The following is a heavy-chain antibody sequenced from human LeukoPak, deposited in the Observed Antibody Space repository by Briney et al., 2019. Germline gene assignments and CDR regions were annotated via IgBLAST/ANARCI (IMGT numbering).Heavy chain of an antibody. Sequence: GASVKVSCKASGYTFTSYYMHWVRQAPGQGLEWMGIINPSGGSTSYAQKFQGRVTMTRDMSTSTVYMELSSLRSEDTAVYYCARHGEGIVAIHYYYYMDVWGKGTTVTVSS. CDR2: INPSGGST. J-gene: IGHJ6*03. CDR3: ARHGEGIVAIHYYYYMDV. D-gene: IGHD5-12*01. V-gene: IGHV1-46*01. CDR1: GYTFTSYY.